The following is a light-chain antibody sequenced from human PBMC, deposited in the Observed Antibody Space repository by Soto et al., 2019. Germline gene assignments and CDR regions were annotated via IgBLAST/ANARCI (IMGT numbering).Light chain of an antibody. CDR2: EVS. CDR1: SSDVAGYNY. J-gene: IGLJ1*01. V-gene: IGLV2-14*01. Sequence: QSALTQPASVSGSPGQSITISCTGTSSDVAGYNYVSWYQQHPGKAPKLMIYEVSNRPSGVSNRFSGSKSGTSASLAISGLQSEDEADYYCAAWDDSLNGLYVFGTGTKVTVL. CDR3: AAWDDSLNGLYV.